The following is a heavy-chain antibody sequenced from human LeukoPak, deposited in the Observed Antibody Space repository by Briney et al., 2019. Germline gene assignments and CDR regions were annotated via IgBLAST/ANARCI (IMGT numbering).Heavy chain of an antibody. CDR2: ITGTDDTT. J-gene: IGHJ4*02. Sequence: GGSLRLSCAASGFTFSSYGMSWVRQAPGKGLGWVSAITGTDDTTYYADSVKGRFTISRDNSKNTLYLQLNSLRAEDTAVYYCAKCKGFAAPTPDYWGQGTLVTVSS. V-gene: IGHV3-23*01. D-gene: IGHD3-10*01. CDR1: GFTFSSYG. CDR3: AKCKGFAAPTPDY.